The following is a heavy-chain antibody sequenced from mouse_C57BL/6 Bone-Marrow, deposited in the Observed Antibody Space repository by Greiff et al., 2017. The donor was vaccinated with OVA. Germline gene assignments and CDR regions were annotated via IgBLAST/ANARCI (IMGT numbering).Heavy chain of an antibody. Sequence: QVQLQQPGAELVKPGASVKLSCKASGYTFTSYWMHWVKQRPGQGLEWIGMIHPNSGSTNYNEKFQSKATLTVDKSSSTAYMQLSSLTSEDSAVYYCANYDGSSFYYAMDYWGQGTSVTVSS. D-gene: IGHD1-1*01. CDR1: GYTFTSYW. CDR2: IHPNSGST. J-gene: IGHJ4*01. V-gene: IGHV1-64*01. CDR3: ANYDGSSFYYAMDY.